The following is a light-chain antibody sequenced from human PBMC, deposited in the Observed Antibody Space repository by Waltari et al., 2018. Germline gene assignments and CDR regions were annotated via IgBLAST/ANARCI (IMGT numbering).Light chain of an antibody. V-gene: IGLV1-51*01. CDR2: YND. CDR3: GTWESSLDAFV. J-gene: IGLJ1*01. CDR1: SSNIGSNY. Sequence: QSVLTQPPSVSAAPGQKVTISCSGRSSNIGSNYVSWYQHLPGTAPKLLIYYNDNRPSGIPDRFSGSKSGTSATLGITVLQTGDEADYYCGTWESSLDAFVFGTGTKVTVL.